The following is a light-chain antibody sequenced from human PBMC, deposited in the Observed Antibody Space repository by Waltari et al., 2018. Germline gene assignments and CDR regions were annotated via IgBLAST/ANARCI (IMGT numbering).Light chain of an antibody. V-gene: IGLV2-8*01. CDR3: CSYAGSYTYV. CDR1: SSDIGTYNF. CDR2: EVS. Sequence: QSALAQPPSASGSPGQSVTISCTGASSDIGTYNFVSWYQQHPGKAPKLIIYEVSTRPSGFPDRFSGSNSGNTASLTVSGLQAEDEADYYCCSYAGSYTYVFGTGTKVTVL. J-gene: IGLJ1*01.